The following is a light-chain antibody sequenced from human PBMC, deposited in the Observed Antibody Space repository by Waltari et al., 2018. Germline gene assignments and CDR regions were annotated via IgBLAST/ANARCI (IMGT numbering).Light chain of an antibody. CDR1: SRYVWGYNL. V-gene: IGLV2-23*01. CDR3: CSYAGSRTFV. Sequence: QSALTQPSSVSGSPGQSLTLSCTGTSRYVWGYNLVSWYQQHPGKAPKFIIYEGSKRPSGVSTRFSGSKSGNTASLTISGLQAEDEADYYCCSYAGSRTFVFGTGTKVTVL. CDR2: EGS. J-gene: IGLJ1*01.